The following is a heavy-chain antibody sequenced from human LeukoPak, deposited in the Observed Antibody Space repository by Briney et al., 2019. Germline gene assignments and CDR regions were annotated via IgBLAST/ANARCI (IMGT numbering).Heavy chain of an antibody. V-gene: IGHV3-74*01. CDR1: GLTFSSYW. CDR3: ASRGVVTGAFDI. J-gene: IGHJ3*02. CDR2: IKSDGSST. D-gene: IGHD4-23*01. Sequence: GGSLRLSCAASGLTFSSYWMHWVRQAPGKGLVWVSRIKSDGSSTSYADSVKGRFTMSTDNAKKSLYRLLNSRRAEETAVYYCASRGVVTGAFDIWGQGTMVTVSS.